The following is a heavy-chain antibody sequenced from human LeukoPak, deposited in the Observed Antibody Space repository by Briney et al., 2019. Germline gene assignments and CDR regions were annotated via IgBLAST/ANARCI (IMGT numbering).Heavy chain of an antibody. CDR1: GYTFTSYG. CDR2: MNPNSGNT. D-gene: IGHD5-24*01. V-gene: IGHV1-8*02. CDR3: ARGGPFINYYYYYYYMDV. J-gene: IGHJ6*03. Sequence: ASVKVSCKASGYTFTSYGISWVRQATGQGLEWMGWMNPNSGNTGYAQKFQGRVTMTRNTSISTAYMELSSLRSEDTAVYYCARGGPFINYYYYYYYMDVWGKGTTVTVSS.